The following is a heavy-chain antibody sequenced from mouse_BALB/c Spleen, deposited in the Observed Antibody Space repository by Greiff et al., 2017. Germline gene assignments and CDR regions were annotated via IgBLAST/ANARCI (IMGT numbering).Heavy chain of an antibody. CDR2: ISSGGSYT. V-gene: IGHV5-6*01. J-gene: IGHJ3*01. CDR3: ASRPYDYDGRSFAY. Sequence: EVHLVESGGDLVKPGGSLKLSCAASGFTFSSYGMSWVRQTPDKRLEWVATISSGGSYTYYPDSVKGRFTISRDNAKNTLYLQMSSLKSEDTAMYYCASRPYDYDGRSFAYWGQGTLVTVSA. CDR1: GFTFSSYG. D-gene: IGHD2-4*01.